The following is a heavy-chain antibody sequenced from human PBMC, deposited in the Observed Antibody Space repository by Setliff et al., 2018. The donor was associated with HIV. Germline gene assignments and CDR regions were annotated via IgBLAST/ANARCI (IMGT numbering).Heavy chain of an antibody. D-gene: IGHD1-26*01. CDR1: GFTFSSYG. Sequence: GGSLRLSCAVSGFTFSSYGMHWVRQAPGKVLEWVAVIWYDGSNKYYADSVKGRFTISRDNSKNTLYLQMNSLRAEDTAVYYCAKDSGATMVCSDYWGQGTLVTVSS. V-gene: IGHV3-33*06. J-gene: IGHJ4*02. CDR2: IWYDGSNK. CDR3: AKDSGATMVCSDY.